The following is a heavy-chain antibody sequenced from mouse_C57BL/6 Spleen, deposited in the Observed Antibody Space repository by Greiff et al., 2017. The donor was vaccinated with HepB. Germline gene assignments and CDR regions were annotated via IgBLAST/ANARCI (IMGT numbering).Heavy chain of an antibody. V-gene: IGHV1-62-2*01. Sequence: VQLQQSGAELVKPGASVKLSCKASGYTFTEYTIHWVKQRSGQGLEWIGWFYPGSGSIKYNEKFKDKATLTADKSSSPVYMELSRLKSEDSAVYFGARHEEGGWDYGLYAMDYWGQGTSVTVSS. CDR1: GYTFTEYT. J-gene: IGHJ4*01. CDR2: FYPGSGSI. CDR3: ARHEEGGWDYGLYAMDY. D-gene: IGHD2-4*01.